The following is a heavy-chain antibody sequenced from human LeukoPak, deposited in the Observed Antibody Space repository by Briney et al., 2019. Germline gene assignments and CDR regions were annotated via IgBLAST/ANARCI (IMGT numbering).Heavy chain of an antibody. Sequence: NPGGSLRLSCAASGFTFSNYAIHWVRQAPGKGLEWVSSISTSSTYIFYADSVKGRFTISRDNAKNSLYLQMNSLRAEDTAVYYCARDYDSSGYYYPVYEYWGQGTLVTVSS. CDR3: ARDYDSSGYYYPVYEY. CDR2: ISTSSTYI. V-gene: IGHV3-21*01. D-gene: IGHD3-22*01. J-gene: IGHJ4*02. CDR1: GFTFSNYA.